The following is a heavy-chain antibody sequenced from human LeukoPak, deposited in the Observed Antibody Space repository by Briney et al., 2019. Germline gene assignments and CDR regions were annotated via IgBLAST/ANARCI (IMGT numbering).Heavy chain of an antibody. Sequence: SETLSLTCTVSGGSISSSSYYWGWIRQPPGKGLEWIGSIYYSGSTYYNPSLKSRVTISVYTSKNQFSLKLSSVTAADTAVYYCAWQLGYCSSTSCYADKVDYWGQGTLVTVSS. CDR1: GGSISSSSYY. V-gene: IGHV4-39*01. J-gene: IGHJ4*02. CDR3: AWQLGYCSSTSCYADKVDY. D-gene: IGHD2-2*01. CDR2: IYYSGST.